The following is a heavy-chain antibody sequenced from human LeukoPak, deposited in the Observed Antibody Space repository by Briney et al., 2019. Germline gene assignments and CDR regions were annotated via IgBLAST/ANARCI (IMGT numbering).Heavy chain of an antibody. Sequence: GGSLRLSCAASGFTFSSYAMSWVRQAPGKGLEWVSAISGSGGSTYYADSVKGRFTISRDNSKNTLYLQMNSLRAEDTAVYYCARVDAAAGLGYYYYYMDVWGKGTTVTVSS. CDR2: ISGSGGST. CDR1: GFTFSSYA. J-gene: IGHJ6*03. D-gene: IGHD6-13*01. V-gene: IGHV3-23*01. CDR3: ARVDAAAGLGYYYYYMDV.